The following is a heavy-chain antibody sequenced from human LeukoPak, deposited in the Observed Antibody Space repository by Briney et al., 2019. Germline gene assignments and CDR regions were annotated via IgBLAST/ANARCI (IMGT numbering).Heavy chain of an antibody. CDR2: ISYDGSYK. D-gene: IGHD6-19*01. V-gene: IGHV3-30*03. Sequence: GGSLRLSCAASGFTFSSYWMHWVRHARGKGLEWVAVISYDGSYKYYADSVKGRFSISRDNSKKTLYLQMSSLRDEDTAVYYCAGVSESGWYYFDYWGQGTLVTVSS. J-gene: IGHJ4*02. CDR1: GFTFSSYW. CDR3: AGVSESGWYYFDY.